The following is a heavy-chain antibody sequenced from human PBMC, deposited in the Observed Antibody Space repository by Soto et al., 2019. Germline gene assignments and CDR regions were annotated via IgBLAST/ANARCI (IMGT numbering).Heavy chain of an antibody. Sequence: QVQLVESGGGVVQPGRSLRLSCAASGFTFSSYGMHWVRQAPGKGLEWVAVISYDGSNKYYADSVKGRFTISRDNSKNPLYLQINSQRAEDTAVYYCAKDGIVLVPAATDYYFDYWGQGTLVTVSS. CDR1: GFTFSSYG. V-gene: IGHV3-30*18. CDR3: AKDGIVLVPAATDYYFDY. CDR2: ISYDGSNK. D-gene: IGHD2-2*01. J-gene: IGHJ4*02.